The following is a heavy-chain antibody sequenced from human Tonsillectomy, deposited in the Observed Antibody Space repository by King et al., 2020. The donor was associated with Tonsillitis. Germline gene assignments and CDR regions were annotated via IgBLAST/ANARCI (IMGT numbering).Heavy chain of an antibody. D-gene: IGHD3-9*01. Sequence: QLQESGPGLVKPSETLSLTCTVSGGSMITTDYYWGWMRQPPGKGLEWIGSVFYSGDAYYNPSLKSRVSISVDTSKSQFSLKLPSLTAADTAVYYCARQGGRGYDILTGYPIEYWGQGTLVTVSS. CDR2: VFYSGDA. V-gene: IGHV4-39*07. CDR3: ARQGGRGYDILTGYPIEY. J-gene: IGHJ4*02. CDR1: GGSMITTDYY.